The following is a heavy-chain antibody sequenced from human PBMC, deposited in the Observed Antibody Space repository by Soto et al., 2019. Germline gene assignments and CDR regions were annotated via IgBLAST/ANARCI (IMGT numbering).Heavy chain of an antibody. Sequence: QVQLVQSGAEVKKPGASVKVSCKASGYTFTSYDINWVRQATGQGLEWMGWMKPNSGNTGYAQKLQGRVTMTRNTSINTAYMELSRLRSEDTAVYYCARGLLGMPLYYYMDVWGKGTTVTVSS. J-gene: IGHJ6*03. D-gene: IGHD7-27*01. CDR3: ARGLLGMPLYYYMDV. CDR2: MKPNSGNT. CDR1: GYTFTSYD. V-gene: IGHV1-8*01.